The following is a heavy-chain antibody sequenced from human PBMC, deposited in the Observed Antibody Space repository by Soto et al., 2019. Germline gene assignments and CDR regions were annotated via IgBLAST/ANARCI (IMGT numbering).Heavy chain of an antibody. CDR1: GGSISSGDYY. Sequence: QVQLQESGPGLVKPSQTLSLTCTVSGGSISSGDYYWSWIRQPPGKGLEWIGYIYHSGSTYYNPSXXSRVTISVDTXXNXFXXKLSSVTAADTAVYYCARSPTVKRIVVVKSDAFDIWGQGTMVTVSS. CDR2: IYHSGST. D-gene: IGHD3-22*01. CDR3: ARSPTVKRIVVVKSDAFDI. V-gene: IGHV4-30-4*01. J-gene: IGHJ3*02.